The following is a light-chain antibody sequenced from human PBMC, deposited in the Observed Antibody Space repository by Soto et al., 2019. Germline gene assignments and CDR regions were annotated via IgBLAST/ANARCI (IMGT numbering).Light chain of an antibody. CDR2: GAS. J-gene: IGKJ1*01. Sequence: EIVLTQSPGTLSLSPGERATLSCRASQSVSSSYLAWYQQKLGQAPRLLIYGASSRATGIPDRFSGSGSGTDFTLTISRLEPEDFATYYCQQYYSYPQTFGQGTKVEIK. CDR1: QSVSSSY. V-gene: IGKV3-20*01. CDR3: QQYYSYPQT.